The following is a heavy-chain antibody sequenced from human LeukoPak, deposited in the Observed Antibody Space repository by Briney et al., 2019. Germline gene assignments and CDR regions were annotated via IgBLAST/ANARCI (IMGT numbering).Heavy chain of an antibody. CDR3: GDGYNFADY. CDR2: ISSSGTSI. CDR1: GFTFRDSS. Sequence: GGSLRLSCAASGFTFRDSSMTWIRQAPGTGLEWVSYISSSGTSIHYADSVKGRFTISRDNSKNTLYLQMNSLRAEDTAVYYCGDGYNFADYWGQGTLVTVSS. V-gene: IGHV3-11*04. J-gene: IGHJ4*02. D-gene: IGHD5-24*01.